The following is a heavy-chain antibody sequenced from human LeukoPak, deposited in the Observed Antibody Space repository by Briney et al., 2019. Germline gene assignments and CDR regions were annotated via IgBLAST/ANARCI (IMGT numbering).Heavy chain of an antibody. CDR1: GYTFTSYD. J-gene: IGHJ6*03. CDR3: ARGQNSSSWFYYYYYMDV. V-gene: IGHV1-8*03. D-gene: IGHD6-13*01. Sequence: ASVKVSCKASGYTFTSYDINWVRQATGQGLEWMGWMNPNSGNTGYAQKFQGRVTITRNTSISTAYMGLSSLRSEDTAVYYCARGQNSSSWFYYYYYMDVWGKGTTVTVSS. CDR2: MNPNSGNT.